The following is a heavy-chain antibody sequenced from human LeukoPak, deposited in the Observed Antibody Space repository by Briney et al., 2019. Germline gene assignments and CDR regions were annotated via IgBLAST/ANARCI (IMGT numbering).Heavy chain of an antibody. J-gene: IGHJ4*02. Sequence: TGGSLRLSCAASGFTFSSYGMHWVRQAPGKGLEWVAVISYDGSNKYYADSVKGRFTISRDNSKNTLYLQMNSLRAEDTAVYYCAKPLTSYGDYGDLDYWGQGTLVTVSS. CDR3: AKPLTSYGDYGDLDY. CDR1: GFTFSSYG. D-gene: IGHD4-17*01. CDR2: ISYDGSNK. V-gene: IGHV3-30*18.